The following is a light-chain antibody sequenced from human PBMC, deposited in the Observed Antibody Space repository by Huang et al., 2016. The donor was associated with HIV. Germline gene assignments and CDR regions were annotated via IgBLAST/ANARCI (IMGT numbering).Light chain of an antibody. CDR3: QQLHTYPIT. Sequence: AVQLTQSPSSLSASVGDTVIIPGRASQAIGTSLAWYQQRTGRAPKLLISAASTLQTGVPSRFSGDSAGTYFTLFITNLQPEDFATYYCQQLHTYPITFGQGTRLDMK. V-gene: IGKV1-13*02. CDR2: AAS. J-gene: IGKJ5*01. CDR1: QAIGTS.